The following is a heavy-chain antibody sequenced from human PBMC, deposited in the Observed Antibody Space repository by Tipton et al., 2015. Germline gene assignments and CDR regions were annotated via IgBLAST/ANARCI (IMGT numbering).Heavy chain of an antibody. CDR3: ARMYYYDGGAYYIDY. CDR2: IYYSGST. D-gene: IGHD3-22*01. V-gene: IGHV4-59*06. CDR1: GGSVSHYY. Sequence: TLSLTCTVSGGSVSHYYWSWIRQPPGKGLEWFGHIYYSGSTFYNPSLKSRVTISVDTSKNQFSLKLSSVTAADTAVYYCARMYYYDGGAYYIDYWGQGTLVTVSS. J-gene: IGHJ4*02.